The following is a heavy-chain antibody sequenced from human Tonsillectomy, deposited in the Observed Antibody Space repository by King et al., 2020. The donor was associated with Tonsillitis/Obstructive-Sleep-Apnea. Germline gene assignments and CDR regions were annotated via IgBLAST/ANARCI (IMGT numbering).Heavy chain of an antibody. CDR3: ARDGPPEIVIPPVTHNWFDP. CDR1: GYTFIDYS. J-gene: IGHJ5*02. CDR2: INPKSGGT. Sequence: QLVQSGAEVKKPGASVKVSCKASGYTFIDYSMHWVRQAPGQGLEWMGRINPKSGGTNYAQMFQGRVTLTRDTSISTAYLELSRLTSDDTAVYYCARDGPPEIVIPPVTHNWFDPWGQGTLVTVSS. D-gene: IGHD2/OR15-2a*01. V-gene: IGHV1-2*06.